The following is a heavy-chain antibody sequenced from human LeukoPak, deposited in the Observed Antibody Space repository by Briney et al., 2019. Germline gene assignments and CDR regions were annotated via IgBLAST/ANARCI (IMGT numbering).Heavy chain of an antibody. D-gene: IGHD6-19*01. J-gene: IGHJ4*02. CDR3: ASYSSGWYVFDY. Sequence: ASVKVSCKASGYTFTSYDINWVRQATGQGLEWMGWMNPNSGNTGYAQKLQGRVTMTTDTSTSTAYMELRSLRSDDTAVYYCASYSSGWYVFDYWGQGTLVTVSS. CDR1: GYTFTSYD. V-gene: IGHV1-8*01. CDR2: MNPNSGNT.